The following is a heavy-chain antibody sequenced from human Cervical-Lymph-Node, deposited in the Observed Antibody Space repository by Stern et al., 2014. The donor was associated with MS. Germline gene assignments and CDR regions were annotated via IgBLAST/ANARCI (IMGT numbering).Heavy chain of an antibody. D-gene: IGHD6-19*01. CDR3: AREAVAADNNWFDP. Sequence: QVQLQESGPGLVKPSQTLSLSCTVSGGSISSGTYYWSWIRQPAGKGLEWIGRIYTSGNTVYNPSLKSRHTISVAPPKTQSPLKWGSGTAADTAVYYCAREAVAADNNWFDPWGQGTLVAVSS. V-gene: IGHV4-61*02. CDR2: IYTSGNT. J-gene: IGHJ5*02. CDR1: GGSISSGTYY.